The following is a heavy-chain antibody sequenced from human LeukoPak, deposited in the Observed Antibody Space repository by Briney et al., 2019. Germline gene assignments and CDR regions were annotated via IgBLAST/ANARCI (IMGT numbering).Heavy chain of an antibody. J-gene: IGHJ5*02. CDR2: IHHSGST. Sequence: SETLSLTCAVYGGSFSGYYWNWIRQSPGTGLEWIGEIHHSGSTNYNPSLKSRVTISVDTSKNQFSLKLSSVTAADTAVYYCARDHLSNWFDPWGQGTLVTVSS. V-gene: IGHV4-34*09. CDR1: GGSFSGYY. CDR3: ARDHLSNWFDP. D-gene: IGHD2/OR15-2a*01.